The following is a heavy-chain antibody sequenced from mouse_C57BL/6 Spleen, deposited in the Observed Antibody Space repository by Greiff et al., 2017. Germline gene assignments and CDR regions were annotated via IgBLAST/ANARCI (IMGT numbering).Heavy chain of an antibody. J-gene: IGHJ3*01. CDR1: GFTFSSYA. Sequence: EVQRVESGEGLVKPGGSLKLSCAASGFTFSSYAMSWVRQTPEKRLEWVAYLSSGGDYIYYADTVKGRFTISRDNARNTLDLQMSSLKSEDTAMYYCTRVRYGYDGNFAYWGQGTLVTVSA. CDR2: LSSGGDYI. D-gene: IGHD2-2*01. CDR3: TRVRYGYDGNFAY. V-gene: IGHV5-9-1*02.